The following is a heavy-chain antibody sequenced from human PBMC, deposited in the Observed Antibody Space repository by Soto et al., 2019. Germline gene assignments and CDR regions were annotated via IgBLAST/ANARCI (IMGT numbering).Heavy chain of an antibody. Sequence: EVQLVESGGGLVQPGRSLRLSCAASGFTFDDYAMHWVRQAPGKGLEWVSGISWNSGSIGYADSVNGRFTISRDNAKNPLYLQMNSLRAEDTALYYCANSVRLWLPFDYWGQGTRVTVAS. CDR3: ANSVRLWLPFDY. D-gene: IGHD5-18*01. CDR1: GFTFDDYA. CDR2: ISWNSGSI. V-gene: IGHV3-9*01. J-gene: IGHJ4*02.